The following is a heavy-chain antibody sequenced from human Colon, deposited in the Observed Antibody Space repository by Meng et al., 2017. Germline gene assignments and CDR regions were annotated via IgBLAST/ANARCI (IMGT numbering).Heavy chain of an antibody. CDR1: GFTFDTYT. D-gene: IGHD2-2*01. V-gene: IGHV3-21*01. CDR3: ARFCSSTTCPEPYYFDF. J-gene: IGHJ4*02. CDR2: ISALSRYI. Sequence: EVQLLESGGTLVKPGGSVRRSGVASGFTFDTYTMNWFRQAPGKGLEWVSSISALSRYIDYADSVKGRFTISRDNARNSVFLQMDNVKAEDTAVYFCARFCSSTTCPEPYYFDFWGQGTLVTVSS.